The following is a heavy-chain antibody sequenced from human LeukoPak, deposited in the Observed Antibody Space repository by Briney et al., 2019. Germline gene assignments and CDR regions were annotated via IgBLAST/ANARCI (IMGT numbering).Heavy chain of an antibody. Sequence: SETLSLTCTVSGGSISSGDYYWSWIRQPPGKGLEWIGYIYYSGSTYYNPSLKSRVTISVDTSKNQFSLKLSSVTAADTAVYYCAREGSSSIAAPYMDVWGKGTTVTVSS. V-gene: IGHV4-30-4*08. D-gene: IGHD6-6*01. CDR1: GGSISSGDYY. CDR2: IYYSGST. J-gene: IGHJ6*03. CDR3: AREGSSSIAAPYMDV.